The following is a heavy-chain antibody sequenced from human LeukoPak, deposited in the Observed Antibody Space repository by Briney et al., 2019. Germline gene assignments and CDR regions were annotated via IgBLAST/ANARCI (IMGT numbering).Heavy chain of an antibody. J-gene: IGHJ3*02. CDR1: GGSISSSSYY. D-gene: IGHD2-15*01. CDR2: IYYSGTT. Sequence: SETLSLTCTVSGGSISSSSYYWDWIRQPPGKGLEWIGTIYYSGTTYYNPSLKSRVTISVDTSRNQFSLKLSSVTATDTAVYYCARMVGDDAFDIWGQGTMVTVSS. CDR3: ARMVGDDAFDI. V-gene: IGHV4-39*01.